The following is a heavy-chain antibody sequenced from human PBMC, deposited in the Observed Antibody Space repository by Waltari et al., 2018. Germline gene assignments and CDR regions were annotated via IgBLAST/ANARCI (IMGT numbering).Heavy chain of an antibody. CDR3: ARDRVPYWYFDL. Sequence: QVQLQESGPGLVKPSQTLSLTCTVSGGSISSGSYYWSWIRQPAGKGLEWIGRIYTSGSTNYNPSLKSRVTISVATSKNQFSLKLSSVTAADTAVYYCARDRVPYWYFDLWGRGTLVTVSS. D-gene: IGHD3-10*01. V-gene: IGHV4-61*02. CDR2: IYTSGST. CDR1: GGSISSGSYY. J-gene: IGHJ2*01.